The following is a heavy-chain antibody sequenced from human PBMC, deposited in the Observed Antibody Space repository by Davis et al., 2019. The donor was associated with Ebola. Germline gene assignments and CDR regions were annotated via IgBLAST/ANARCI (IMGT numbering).Heavy chain of an antibody. CDR3: ATFEVGTS. V-gene: IGHV3-21*01. Sequence: GESLKISCAASGFTFSNYRMNWVRQAPGKGLEWVSSISRSSSSTYYADSVKGRFTISRDNAKNSLYLQMNSLRVEDTAVYYCATFEVGTSWGQGVLVTVSS. J-gene: IGHJ5*02. CDR1: GFTFSNYR. D-gene: IGHD3-3*01. CDR2: ISRSSSST.